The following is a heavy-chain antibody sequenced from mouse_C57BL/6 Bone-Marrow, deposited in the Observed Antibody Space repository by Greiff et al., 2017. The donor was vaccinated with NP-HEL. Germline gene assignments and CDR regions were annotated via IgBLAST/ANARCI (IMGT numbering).Heavy chain of an antibody. J-gene: IGHJ3*01. CDR2: IDPETGGT. Sequence: QVHVKQSGAELVRPGASVTLSCKASGYTFTDYEMHWVKQTPVHGLEWIGAIDPETGGTAYNQKFKGKAILTAEKSSSTAYMELRSLTSEDSAVYYGTREAVCHLGGRGEGFAYWGQGTLVTVSA. CDR3: TREAVCHLGGRGEGFAY. CDR1: GYTFTDYE. D-gene: IGHD3-3*01. V-gene: IGHV1-15*01.